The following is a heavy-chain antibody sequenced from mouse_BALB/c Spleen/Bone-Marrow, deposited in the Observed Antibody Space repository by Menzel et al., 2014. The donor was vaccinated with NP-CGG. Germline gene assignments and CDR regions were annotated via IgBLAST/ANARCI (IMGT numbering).Heavy chain of an antibody. CDR1: GISITTGNYR. D-gene: IGHD2-1*01. V-gene: IGHV3-5*02. CDR3: ARYGNYFDY. Sequence: EVMLVESGPGLVKPSQTVSLTCTVTGISITTGNYRWSRIRQFPGNKLEWIGYIYYSGTITYNPSLTSRTTITRDTSKSQFFLEMNSLTAEDTATYYCARYGNYFDYWGQGTTLTVSS. CDR2: IYYSGTI. J-gene: IGHJ2*01.